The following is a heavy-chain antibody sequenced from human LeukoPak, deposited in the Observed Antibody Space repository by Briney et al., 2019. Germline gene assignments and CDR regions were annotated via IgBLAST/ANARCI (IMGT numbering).Heavy chain of an antibody. CDR2: ISPYNGNT. J-gene: IGHJ5*02. CDR1: GHTFTTYG. Sequence: ASVKASCKASGHTFTTYGITWVPQAPGQRLEWMGWISPYNGNTNYAQNLQPRVTMTTYTSTSTAYMVLRSLTSDDTAVYSCARYGYCTATSRYEGWFDPWGQGTLVTVSS. CDR3: ARYGYCTATSRYEGWFDP. D-gene: IGHD2-8*02. V-gene: IGHV1-18*01.